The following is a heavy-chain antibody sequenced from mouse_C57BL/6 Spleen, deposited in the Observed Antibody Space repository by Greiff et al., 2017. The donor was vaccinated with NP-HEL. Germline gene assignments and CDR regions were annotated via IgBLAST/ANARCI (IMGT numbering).Heavy chain of an antibody. CDR2: IYPGSGST. CDR3: ARDNWGAMLDY. Sequence: QVQLQQPGAELVKPGASVKMSCTASGYTFTSYWITWVKQRPGQGLEWIGDIYPGSGSTNYTEKFKSKATLTVDTSSSTAYMQLSSLTSEDSAVYDCARDNWGAMLDYWGQGTSVTVSS. D-gene: IGHD4-1*01. V-gene: IGHV1-55*01. J-gene: IGHJ4*01. CDR1: GYTFTSYW.